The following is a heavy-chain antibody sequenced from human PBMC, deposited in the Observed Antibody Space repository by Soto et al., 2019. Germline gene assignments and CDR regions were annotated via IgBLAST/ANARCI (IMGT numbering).Heavy chain of an antibody. Sequence: PGRSLRLSCAASGFTFSSYAMHWVRQAPGKGLEWVAVISYDGSNKYYADSVKGRFTISRDNSKNTLYLQMNSLRAEDTAVYYCAREQLWFGELLSYYPYGMDVWGQGTTVTVSS. J-gene: IGHJ6*02. CDR1: GFTFSSYA. V-gene: IGHV3-30-3*01. CDR3: AREQLWFGELLSYYPYGMDV. D-gene: IGHD3-10*01. CDR2: ISYDGSNK.